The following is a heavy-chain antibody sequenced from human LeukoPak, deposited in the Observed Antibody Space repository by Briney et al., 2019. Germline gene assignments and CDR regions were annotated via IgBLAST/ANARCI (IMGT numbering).Heavy chain of an antibody. CDR2: MRNKANSYTT. Sequence: GGSLRLSCAASGFTFSDHYIDWVRQAPGRGLEWVGRMRNKANSYTTENAASVKGRLTLSRDDSKRLVFLQLNSLKIEDTAVYYCARDYVWGSYPGDAFDIWGQGTMVTVSS. CDR1: GFTFSDHY. V-gene: IGHV3-72*01. D-gene: IGHD3-16*02. CDR3: ARDYVWGSYPGDAFDI. J-gene: IGHJ3*02.